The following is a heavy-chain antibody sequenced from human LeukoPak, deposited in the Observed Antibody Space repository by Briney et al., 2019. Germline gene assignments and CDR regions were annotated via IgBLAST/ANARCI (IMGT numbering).Heavy chain of an antibody. D-gene: IGHD4-17*01. CDR1: GXXXXXXX. Sequence: LXXSWKGSGXXXXXXXXSWXRXMPGXGVXXXXWIYPTDSYPNYSPSFQGHVTISADKSISTAYLQWSSLKASDTAMYYCARRPVNGDPDAFDIWGQGTMVTVSS. J-gene: IGHJ3*02. CDR3: ARRPVNGDPDAFDI. CDR2: IYPTDSYP. V-gene: IGHV5-10-1*01.